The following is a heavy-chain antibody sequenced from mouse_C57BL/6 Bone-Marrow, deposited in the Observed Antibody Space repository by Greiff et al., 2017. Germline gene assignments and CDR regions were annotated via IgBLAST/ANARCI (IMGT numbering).Heavy chain of an antibody. CDR1: GFTFSDYG. D-gene: IGHD1-1*01. J-gene: IGHJ1*03. CDR3: ATTVVAYWYFDV. Sequence: EVQLVESGGGLVKPGGSLKLSCAASGFTFSDYGMHWVRQAPEKGLEWVAYISSGSSTLYYADTVRGRFTISRDNAKNTLFLKMTSLRSEDTAMYYCATTVVAYWYFDVWGTGTTVTVSS. CDR2: ISSGSSTL. V-gene: IGHV5-17*01.